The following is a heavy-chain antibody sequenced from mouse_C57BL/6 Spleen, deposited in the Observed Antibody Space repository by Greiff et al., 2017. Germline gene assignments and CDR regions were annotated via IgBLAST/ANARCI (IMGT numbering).Heavy chain of an antibody. J-gene: IGHJ2*01. Sequence: EVKVVESGGDLVKPGGSLKLSCAASGFTFSSYGMSWVRQTPDKRLEWVATISSGGSYTYYPDSVKGRFTISRDNAKNTLYLQMSSLKSEDTAMYYCARHPFNYYGSSSYYFDYWGQGTTLTVSS. V-gene: IGHV5-6*01. D-gene: IGHD1-1*01. CDR2: ISSGGSYT. CDR3: ARHPFNYYGSSSYYFDY. CDR1: GFTFSSYG.